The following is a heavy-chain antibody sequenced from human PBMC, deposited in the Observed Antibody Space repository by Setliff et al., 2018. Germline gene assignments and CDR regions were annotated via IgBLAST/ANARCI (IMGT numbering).Heavy chain of an antibody. CDR1: GGSISSGGYY. D-gene: IGHD2-15*01. CDR3: ARVRARVIVATPPNNWFDP. J-gene: IGHJ5*02. CDR2: IYYSGST. V-gene: IGHV4-31*03. Sequence: SETLSLTCTIPGGSISSGGYYWSWIRQHPGKGLEWIGYIYYSGSTYYNSSLKSRVTIPVATSKNQFSLKLSSVTDADTAVYYCARVRARVIVATPPNNWFDPWGQGTLVTVSS.